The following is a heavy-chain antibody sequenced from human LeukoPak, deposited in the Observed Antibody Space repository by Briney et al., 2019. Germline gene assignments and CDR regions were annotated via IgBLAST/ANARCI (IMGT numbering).Heavy chain of an antibody. CDR1: GFTFSSYA. Sequence: PGGSLRLSCAASGFTFSSYAMHWVRQAPGKGLERVAVISYDGSNKYYADSVKGRFTISRDNSKNTLYLQMNSLRAEDTAVYYCARGRGRAIAAAGTNWGQGTLVTVSS. V-gene: IGHV3-30-3*01. J-gene: IGHJ4*02. D-gene: IGHD6-13*01. CDR2: ISYDGSNK. CDR3: ARGRGRAIAAAGTN.